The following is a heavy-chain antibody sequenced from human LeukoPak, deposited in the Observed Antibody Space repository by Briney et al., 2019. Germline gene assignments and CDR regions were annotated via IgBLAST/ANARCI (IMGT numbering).Heavy chain of an antibody. CDR3: ARGGAHRFDY. Sequence: PGGSLRLSCAASGFTFRDYTMNWVRQSPGKGLEWVSAINKGGTFIKYADSVKGRFVVSRDNAKNSLFLQMNSLRAEDTAVYYCARGGAHRFDYWGQGTLVTVSS. J-gene: IGHJ4*02. V-gene: IGHV3-21*01. D-gene: IGHD5-12*01. CDR2: INKGGTFI. CDR1: GFTFRDYT.